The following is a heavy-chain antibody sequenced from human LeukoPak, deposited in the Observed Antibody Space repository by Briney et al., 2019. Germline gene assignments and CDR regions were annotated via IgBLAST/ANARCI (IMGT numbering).Heavy chain of an antibody. D-gene: IGHD4/OR15-4a*01. J-gene: IGHJ4*02. Sequence: RGSLTLSCAASGFTISSSYLSWVRQAPGKGLEWVSFIYGADTIYYADFVKDRFTTSRDSNRNILYLQMNSLRADDTAVYHCARGARGAYFDYWGPGTLVTGSS. CDR3: ARGARGAYFDY. CDR1: GFTISSSY. V-gene: IGHV3-66*01. CDR2: IYGADTI.